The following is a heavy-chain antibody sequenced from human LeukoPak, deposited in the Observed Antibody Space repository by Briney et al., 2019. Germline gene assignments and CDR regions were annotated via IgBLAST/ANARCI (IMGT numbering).Heavy chain of an antibody. Sequence: GSLRLSCAASGFIFDDYGMSWVRQAPGKGLEWIGEINHSGSTNYNPSLKSRVTISVDTSKNQFSLKLSSVTAADTAVYYCARGRGWSNPYFDYWGQGTLVTVSS. D-gene: IGHD6-19*01. CDR3: ARGRGWSNPYFDY. J-gene: IGHJ4*02. CDR2: INHSGST. V-gene: IGHV4-34*01. CDR1: GFIFDDYG.